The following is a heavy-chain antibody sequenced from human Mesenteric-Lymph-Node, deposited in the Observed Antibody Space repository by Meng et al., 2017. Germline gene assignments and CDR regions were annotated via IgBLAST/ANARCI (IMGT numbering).Heavy chain of an antibody. CDR3: ARVVGGIFAFDI. Sequence: SETLSLTCTVSGGSISSSSYYWGWIHQPPGKGLEWIGSIYYSGSTYYNPSLKSRVTISVDTSKNQFSLKLSSVTAADTAVYYCARVVGGIFAFDIWGQGTRVTVSS. CDR1: GGSISSSSYY. CDR2: IYYSGST. D-gene: IGHD3-22*01. J-gene: IGHJ3*02. V-gene: IGHV4-39*07.